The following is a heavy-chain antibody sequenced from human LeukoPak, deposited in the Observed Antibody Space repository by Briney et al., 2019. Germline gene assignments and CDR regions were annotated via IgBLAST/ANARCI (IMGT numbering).Heavy chain of an antibody. CDR1: GFTFSSYA. J-gene: IGHJ4*02. Sequence: GGSLGLSCAASGFTFSSYAMHWVRQAPGKGLEWVAVISYDGSNKYYADSVKGRFTISRDNSKNTLYLQMNSLRAEDTAVYYCARANGGKVSARTVYWGQGTLVTVSS. CDR3: ARANGGKVSARTVY. D-gene: IGHD4-23*01. CDR2: ISYDGSNK. V-gene: IGHV3-30-3*01.